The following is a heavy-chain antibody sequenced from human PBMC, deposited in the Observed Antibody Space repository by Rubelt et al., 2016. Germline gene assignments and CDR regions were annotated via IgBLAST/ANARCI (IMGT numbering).Heavy chain of an antibody. CDR1: GFSLSTSGMC. Sequence: QVTLRESGPALVKPTQTLTLTCTFSGFSLSTSGMCVSWIRQPPGKALEWLARIDWDDDKYYSPSLKTRLTISKDTSKNQVVLKMTNMDPVDTATYYCARLVAGLPFDYWGQGSLVTVSS. V-gene: IGHV2-70*15. CDR3: ARLVAGLPFDY. CDR2: IDWDDDK. D-gene: IGHD6-19*01. J-gene: IGHJ4*02.